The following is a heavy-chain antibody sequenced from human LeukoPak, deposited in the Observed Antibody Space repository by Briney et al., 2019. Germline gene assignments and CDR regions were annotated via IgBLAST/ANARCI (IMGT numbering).Heavy chain of an antibody. V-gene: IGHV4-59*01. CDR3: ARVSEGYGGNSAFDF. CDR2: FFYRGST. Sequence: NPSQTLSLTCTVSGDSISPYYWSWIRQPPGKGLEWVGYFFYRGSTNYNASLKSRVTISLDTSKNQFSLKLSSVTAADTAVYYCARVSEGYGGNSAFDFWGQGTLVTVSS. J-gene: IGHJ4*02. D-gene: IGHD4-23*01. CDR1: GDSISPYY.